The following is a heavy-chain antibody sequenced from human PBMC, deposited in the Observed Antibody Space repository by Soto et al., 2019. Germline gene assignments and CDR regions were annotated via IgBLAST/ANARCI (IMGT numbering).Heavy chain of an antibody. D-gene: IGHD6-13*01. CDR3: ARRQISPPTRGAASARGGMDV. V-gene: IGHV3-33*01. J-gene: IGHJ6*02. CDR1: GFNFNNYG. Sequence: QVQLVESGGGVVQPGRSLRLSCAASGFNFNNYGMHWVRQAPGKGLEWVAVIWNDGNGYYYANSVKGRFTISRDNSKNAVSLQMSSLRAEDTAVYYCARRQISPPTRGAASARGGMDVWGQGTTVTVSS. CDR2: IWNDGNGY.